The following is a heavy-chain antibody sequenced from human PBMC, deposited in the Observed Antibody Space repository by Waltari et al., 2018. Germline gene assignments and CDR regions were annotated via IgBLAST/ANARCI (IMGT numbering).Heavy chain of an antibody. CDR1: GGSFLGYY. D-gene: IGHD3-16*02. J-gene: IGHJ4*02. CDR2: INHSGST. Sequence: QVQLQQWGAGLLKPSETLSLTCAVYGGSFLGYYWRWIRRPPVTGLGWIGEINHSGSTNYNPSLKSRVTISVDTSKNQFSLKLSSVTAADTAVYYCARGLYDYVWGSYRYGAYFDYWGQGTLVTVSS. V-gene: IGHV4-34*01. CDR3: ARGLYDYVWGSYRYGAYFDY.